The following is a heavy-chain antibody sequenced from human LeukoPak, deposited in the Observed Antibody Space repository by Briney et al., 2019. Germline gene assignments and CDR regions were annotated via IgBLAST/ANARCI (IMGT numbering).Heavy chain of an antibody. D-gene: IGHD2-2*01. J-gene: IGHJ4*02. V-gene: IGHV3-23*01. CDR3: AKEGCSSTSCYDYFDY. CDR2: ISGSGGST. Sequence: GGTLRLSCAASRFTFSSYDMTWVRQAPGKGLEWVSAISGSGGSTYYADSVKGRFTISRDNSKNTLYLQMNSLRAEDTAVYYCAKEGCSSTSCYDYFDYWGQGTLVTVSS. CDR1: RFTFSSYD.